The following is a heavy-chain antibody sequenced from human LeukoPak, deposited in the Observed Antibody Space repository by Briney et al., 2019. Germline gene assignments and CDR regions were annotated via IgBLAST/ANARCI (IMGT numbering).Heavy chain of an antibody. Sequence: GGSLRLSCAASGFTFSNHAMSWVRQAPGKGLEWVAVISDSGGSTDYADSVKGRFTVSRDNSRNTLYLQINSLRAEDTAVYYCAKNGAYSGYDYIDYWGQGTLVTVSS. D-gene: IGHD5-12*01. CDR3: AKNGAYSGYDYIDY. V-gene: IGHV3-23*01. J-gene: IGHJ4*02. CDR1: GFTFSNHA. CDR2: ISDSGGST.